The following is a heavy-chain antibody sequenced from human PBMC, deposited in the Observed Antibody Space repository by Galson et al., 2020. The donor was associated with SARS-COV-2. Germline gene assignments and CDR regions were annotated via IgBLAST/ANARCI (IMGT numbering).Heavy chain of an antibody. J-gene: IGHJ3*02. V-gene: IGHV3-53*01. CDR2: LFVGGAT. CDR3: AREGYFSGGTAYGKTFDS. D-gene: IGHD2-15*01. Sequence: GGSLRLSCVASGLIVSNTSMVWVRKAPGKGLEWVSVLFVGGATYYRDSVKGRFTVSSDDSKNTLYLHMNSLRAEDTAVYYCAREGYFSGGTAYGKTFDSWGQGTMVTVSS. CDR1: GLIVSNTS.